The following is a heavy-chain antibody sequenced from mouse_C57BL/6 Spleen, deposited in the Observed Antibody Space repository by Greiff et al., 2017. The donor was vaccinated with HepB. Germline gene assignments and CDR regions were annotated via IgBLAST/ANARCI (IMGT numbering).Heavy chain of an antibody. CDR3: ARFLEYAWFAY. V-gene: IGHV1-81*01. J-gene: IGHJ3*01. D-gene: IGHD5-1*01. Sequence: VQLQESGAELARPGASVTLSCKASGYTFTSYGISWVKQRTGQGLEWIGEIYPRSGNTYYNEKFKGKATLTADKSSSTAYMELRSLTSEDSAVYFCARFLEYAWFAYCGQGTLVTVSA. CDR1: GYTFTSYG. CDR2: IYPRSGNT.